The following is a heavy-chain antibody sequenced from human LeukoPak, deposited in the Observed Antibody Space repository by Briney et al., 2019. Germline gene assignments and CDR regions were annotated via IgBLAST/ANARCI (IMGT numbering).Heavy chain of an antibody. V-gene: IGHV4-39*07. D-gene: IGHD3-10*01. CDR1: GVSISTNNYN. Sequence: PSETLSLTCTVSGVSISTNNYNWGWIRQPPGKGPEWIGSIYHSGNTYNPSLKSRLTISVDTSKNQFSLKLSSVTAADTAVYYCARAGGELLWFGELLRNYYYYGMDVWGQGTTVTVSS. J-gene: IGHJ6*02. CDR2: IYHSGNT. CDR3: ARAGGELLWFGELLRNYYYYGMDV.